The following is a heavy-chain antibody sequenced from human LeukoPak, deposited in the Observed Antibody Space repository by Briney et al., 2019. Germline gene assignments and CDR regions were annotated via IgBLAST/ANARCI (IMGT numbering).Heavy chain of an antibody. V-gene: IGHV3-23*01. Sequence: GGSLRLSCAASGFSFINYAMSWVRQAQGKGLEWVSVISGGGVNIFYAESVKGRFTISRDDSKNTVYLQMNSLRAEDTAVYYCAKDPIYYAPAAPYYFDYWGQGTLVTVSS. CDR1: GFSFINYA. D-gene: IGHD2-2*01. J-gene: IGHJ4*02. CDR2: ISGGGVNI. CDR3: AKDPIYYAPAAPYYFDY.